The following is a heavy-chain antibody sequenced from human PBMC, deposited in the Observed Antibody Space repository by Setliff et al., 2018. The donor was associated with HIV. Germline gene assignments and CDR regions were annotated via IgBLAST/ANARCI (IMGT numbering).Heavy chain of an antibody. CDR3: ARRLSSGSYFDY. CDR2: IKQDETEK. D-gene: IGHD3-10*01. CDR1: GFTFSTYN. V-gene: IGHV3-7*03. J-gene: IGHJ4*02. Sequence: GGSLRLSCAASGFTFSTYNMNWVRQAPGKGLEWVANIKQDETEKYYVDSVKGRFTVSRDNAKNSLYLQMNSLRAEDTALYYCARRLSSGSYFDYWGQGTLVTVSS.